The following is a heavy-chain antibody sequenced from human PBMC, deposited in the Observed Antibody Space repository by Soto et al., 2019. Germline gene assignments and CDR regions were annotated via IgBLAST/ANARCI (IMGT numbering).Heavy chain of an antibody. Sequence: GGSLRLSCAASGFIFGAHAMSWVRQAPGKGLEWVSTINWIGGSTNYADSMKGRFTISRDNAKNSLYLQMSSLRAEDTALYYCARHGGTPDLYFDYWGQGTPVTVSS. CDR2: INWIGGST. J-gene: IGHJ4*02. V-gene: IGHV3-20*04. D-gene: IGHD3-16*01. CDR1: GFIFGAHA. CDR3: ARHGGTPDLYFDY.